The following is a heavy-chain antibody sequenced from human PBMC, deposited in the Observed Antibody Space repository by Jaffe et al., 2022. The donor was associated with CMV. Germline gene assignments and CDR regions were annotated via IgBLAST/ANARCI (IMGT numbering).Heavy chain of an antibody. CDR1: GGSISSSSYY. Sequence: QLQLQESGPGLVKPSETLSLTCTVSGGSISSSSYYWGWIRQPPGKGLEWIGSIYYSGSTYYNPSLKSRVTISVDTSKNQFSLKLSSVTAADTAVYYCARHDVVGGYDFPRPYYFDYWGQGTLVTVSS. V-gene: IGHV4-39*01. CDR2: IYYSGST. J-gene: IGHJ4*02. D-gene: IGHD5-12*01. CDR3: ARHDVVGGYDFPRPYYFDY.